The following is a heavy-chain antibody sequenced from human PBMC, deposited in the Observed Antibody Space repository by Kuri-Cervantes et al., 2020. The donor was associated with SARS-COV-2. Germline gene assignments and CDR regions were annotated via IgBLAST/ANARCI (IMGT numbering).Heavy chain of an antibody. CDR2: INPNSGGT. J-gene: IGHJ6*02. CDR3: ARGEDYYGSGKDYYYGMDV. Sequence: ASVKVSCKASGYTFTGYYMHWVRQAPGQGLEWMGWINPNSGGTNYAQKFQGWVTMTRDTSISTAYMELSRLRSDDTAVYYCARGEDYYGSGKDYYYGMDVWGQGTTVTVPS. D-gene: IGHD3-10*01. CDR1: GYTFTGYY. V-gene: IGHV1-2*04.